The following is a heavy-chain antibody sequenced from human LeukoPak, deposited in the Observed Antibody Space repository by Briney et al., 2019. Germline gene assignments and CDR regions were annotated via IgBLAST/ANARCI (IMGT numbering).Heavy chain of an antibody. CDR3: ARDSFRGSYSDY. V-gene: IGHV3-48*03. CDR2: ISSSGSTI. Sequence: AGSLRLSCAASEFTFTSYEMNWVRQAPRKGLEWVSYISSSGSTIYYADSVKGRFTISRDNAKNSLYLQMNSLRAGDTAVYYCARDSFRGSYSDYWGQGTLVTVSS. CDR1: EFTFTSYE. D-gene: IGHD1-26*01. J-gene: IGHJ4*02.